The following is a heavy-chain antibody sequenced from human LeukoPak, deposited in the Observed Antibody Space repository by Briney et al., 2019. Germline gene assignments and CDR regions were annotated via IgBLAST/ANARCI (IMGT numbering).Heavy chain of an antibody. CDR3: AKDRGTYNYAMDV. J-gene: IGHJ6*02. CDR1: GFTFDDYA. V-gene: IGHV3-9*01. Sequence: GRSLRLSCAASGFTFDDYAMHWVRQPPGKGLEWVSGISWNSINTGYADSVKGRFTISRDSAKNSLYLQMNSLRPEDTAFYYCAKDRGTYNYAMDVWGQGTTVTVSS. CDR2: ISWNSINT. D-gene: IGHD1-1*01.